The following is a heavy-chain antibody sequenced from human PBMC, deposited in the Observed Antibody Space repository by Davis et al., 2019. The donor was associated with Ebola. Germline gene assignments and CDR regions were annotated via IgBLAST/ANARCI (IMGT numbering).Heavy chain of an antibody. CDR3: ARGAVTTHYYYYYGMDV. CDR1: GFTFSSYA. D-gene: IGHD4-17*01. V-gene: IGHV3-23*01. J-gene: IGHJ6*02. CDR2: ISGSGGST. Sequence: GESLKISCAASGFTFSSYAMSWVRQAPGKGLEWVSAISGSGGSTYYADSVKGRFTISRDNSKNSLYLQMNSLRADDTAVYYCARGAVTTHYYYYYGMDVWGQGTTVTVSS.